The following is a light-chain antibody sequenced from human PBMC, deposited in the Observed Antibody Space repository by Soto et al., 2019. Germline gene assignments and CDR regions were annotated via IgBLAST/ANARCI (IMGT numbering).Light chain of an antibody. CDR2: SNH. V-gene: IGLV1-47*02. CDR3: VSWDDALRGHV. Sequence: VVTQPPSASGTPGQMVTISCSGSSLNIGGNPVSWFQHLPGAPPKLLIHSNHKRPSGVPDRFSGSKSGTSASLAIRGLRSEDEADYYCVSWDDALRGHVFGTGTKLTVL. J-gene: IGLJ1*01. CDR1: SLNIGGNP.